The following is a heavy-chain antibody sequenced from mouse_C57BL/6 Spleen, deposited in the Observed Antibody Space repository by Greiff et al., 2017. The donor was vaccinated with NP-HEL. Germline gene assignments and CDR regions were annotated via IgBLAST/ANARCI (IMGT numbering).Heavy chain of an antibody. J-gene: IGHJ4*01. Sequence: VQLQQSGAELVKPGASVKISCKASGYAFSSYWMNWVKQRPGKGLEWIGQIYPGDGDTNYNGKFKGKATLTADKSSSTAYMQLSSLTSEDSAVYFCARSSYYGSSYGDAMDYWGQGTSVTVSS. CDR2: IYPGDGDT. CDR1: GYAFSSYW. D-gene: IGHD1-1*01. V-gene: IGHV1-80*01. CDR3: ARSSYYGSSYGDAMDY.